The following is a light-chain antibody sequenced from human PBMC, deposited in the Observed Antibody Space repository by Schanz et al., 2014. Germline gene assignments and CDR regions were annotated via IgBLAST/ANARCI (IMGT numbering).Light chain of an antibody. J-gene: IGLJ1*01. Sequence: QSALTQPASVSGSPGQSITISCTGTSSDLGGYNYVSWYQQHPGKAPKLMIYDVSNRPLGVSNRFSGSKSGNTASLTISGLQAEDEADYYCRSYTSSSTYVFGTGTKLTVL. CDR3: RSYTSSSTYV. CDR2: DVS. V-gene: IGLV2-14*01. CDR1: SSDLGGYNY.